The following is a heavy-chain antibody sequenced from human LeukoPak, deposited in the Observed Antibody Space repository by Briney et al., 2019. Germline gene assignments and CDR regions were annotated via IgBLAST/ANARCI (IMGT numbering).Heavy chain of an antibody. CDR2: IYYSCRT. J-gene: IGHJ4*02. CDR1: GYSISSGYY. CDR3: ARNGPSGGVPAAIPPDY. Sequence: SETLSLTCTVSGYSISSGYYWGWIRQPPGNGLEWIGSIYYSCRTYYNPSLKSRVTISVDTPKNQLSLKLSSVTAADTAVYYCARNGPSGGVPAAIPPDYWGQGTLVTVSS. V-gene: IGHV4-38-2*02. D-gene: IGHD2-2*02.